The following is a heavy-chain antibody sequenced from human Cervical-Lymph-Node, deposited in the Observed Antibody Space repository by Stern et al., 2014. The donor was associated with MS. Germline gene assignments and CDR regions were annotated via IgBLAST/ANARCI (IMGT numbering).Heavy chain of an antibody. D-gene: IGHD1-1*01. V-gene: IGHV3-9*01. CDR3: AKDQQTGSAYYYYGMDV. J-gene: IGHJ6*02. CDR1: GFTFANFA. CDR2: ISWDSGTT. Sequence: VQLVESGGGLVQPGRSLRLSCAASGFTFANFAMHWVRQAPGKGLEWVSGISWDSGTTAYADSVKGRFTISRANHPYTLFLPLNSLSPEDTAFYYCAKDQQTGSAYYYYGMDVGGQGTTVTVS.